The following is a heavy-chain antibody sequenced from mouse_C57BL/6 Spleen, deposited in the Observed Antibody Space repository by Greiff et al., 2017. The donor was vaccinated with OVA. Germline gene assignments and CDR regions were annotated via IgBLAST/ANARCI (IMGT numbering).Heavy chain of an antibody. Sequence: VMLVESGPGLVQPSQSLSITCTVSGFSLTSYGVHWVRQSPGKGLEWLGVIWSGGSTDYNAAFISRLSISKDNSKSQVFFKMNSLQADDTAIYYCARNAYSNYVWFAYWGQGTLVTVSA. CDR1: GFSLTSYG. CDR2: IWSGGST. V-gene: IGHV2-2*01. D-gene: IGHD2-5*01. CDR3: ARNAYSNYVWFAY. J-gene: IGHJ3*01.